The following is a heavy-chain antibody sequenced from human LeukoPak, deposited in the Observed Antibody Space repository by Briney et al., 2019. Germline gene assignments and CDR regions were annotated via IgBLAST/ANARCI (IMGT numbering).Heavy chain of an antibody. D-gene: IGHD7-27*01. CDR3: ATLTGDPYYFDY. V-gene: IGHV3-23*01. CDR2: ISGSGGST. Sequence: GGSLRLSCAASGFTFSSYAMSWVRQAPGKGLEWVSAISGSGGSTYYADSVKGRFTISRDNSKNTLYLQMNSLRAEDTAVYYCATLTGDPYYFDYWGQGTLVTVSS. CDR1: GFTFSSYA. J-gene: IGHJ4*02.